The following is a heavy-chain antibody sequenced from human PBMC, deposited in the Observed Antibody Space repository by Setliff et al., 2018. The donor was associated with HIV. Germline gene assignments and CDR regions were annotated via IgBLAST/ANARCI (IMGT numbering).Heavy chain of an antibody. Sequence: LSLTCTVSGASINSGDSYWTWIRQSPGKGLEWIGFIYYSGSNYYNPSLKSRISISLDASKSQFSLWLTSVTAADTAVYYCARGRWGGGAGAPSYYFDSWGQGTPVTVSS. D-gene: IGHD6-19*01. V-gene: IGHV4-30-4*01. CDR3: ARGRWGGGAGAPSYYFDS. CDR2: IYYSGSN. CDR1: GASINSGDSY. J-gene: IGHJ4*02.